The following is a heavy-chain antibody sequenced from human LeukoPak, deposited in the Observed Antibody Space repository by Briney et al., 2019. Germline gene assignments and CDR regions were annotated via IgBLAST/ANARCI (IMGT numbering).Heavy chain of an antibody. J-gene: IGHJ4*02. CDR3: AREHITMVRGVALGY. V-gene: IGHV3-23*01. Sequence: GGSLRLSCAASGFTFTDYPMSWLRQAPGKGVEWVSALTRSGGDTYHADTVKGRFTISRDNSKNTLYLQMNSLRAEDTAVYYCAREHITMVRGVALGYWGQGTLVTVSS. D-gene: IGHD3-10*01. CDR2: LTRSGGDT. CDR1: GFTFTDYP.